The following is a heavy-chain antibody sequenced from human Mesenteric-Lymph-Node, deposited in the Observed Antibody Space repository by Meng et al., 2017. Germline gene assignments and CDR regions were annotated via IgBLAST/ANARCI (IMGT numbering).Heavy chain of an antibody. J-gene: IGHJ4*02. Sequence: QVQLVQPGAEVQMPGASVKVPCKASGYTFTVYYMHWVGQAPGQGLDWMGRINPHTGGINYAQEFQGGVDMTRDTSISTAYMELSRLRTDDTAVYYCAKIGSNHQFDLWGQGTLVTVSS. CDR2: INPHTGGI. CDR1: GYTFTVYY. V-gene: IGHV1-2*06. D-gene: IGHD4-11*01. CDR3: AKIGSNHQFDL.